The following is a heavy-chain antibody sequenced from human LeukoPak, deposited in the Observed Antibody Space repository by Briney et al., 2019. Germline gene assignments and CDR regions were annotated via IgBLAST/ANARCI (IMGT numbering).Heavy chain of an antibody. CDR2: ISSSSSYI. Sequence: GGSLRLSCAASGFTFSSYSMNWVRQAPGKGLEWVSSISSSSSYIYYADSVKGRFTISRDNAKNSLYLQMNSLRAEDTAVYYCARDQDVSVPIIWGSYSYTGPPDYWGQGTLVTVSS. CDR1: GFTFSSYS. J-gene: IGHJ4*02. V-gene: IGHV3-21*01. CDR3: ARDQDVSVPIIWGSYSYTGPPDY. D-gene: IGHD3-16*02.